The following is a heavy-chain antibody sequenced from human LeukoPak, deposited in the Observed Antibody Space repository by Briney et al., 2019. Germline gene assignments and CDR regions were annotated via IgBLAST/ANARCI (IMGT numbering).Heavy chain of an antibody. V-gene: IGHV4-31*03. CDR2: IYYSGST. CDR1: GGSISSGGYY. D-gene: IGHD3-16*01. Sequence: PSETPSLTCTVSGGSISSGGYYWSWIRQHPGKGLEWIGYIYYSGSTYYNPSLKSRVTISVDTSKNQFSLKLSSVTAADTAVYYCARDPYTSAFDIWGQGTMVTVSS. CDR3: ARDPYTSAFDI. J-gene: IGHJ3*02.